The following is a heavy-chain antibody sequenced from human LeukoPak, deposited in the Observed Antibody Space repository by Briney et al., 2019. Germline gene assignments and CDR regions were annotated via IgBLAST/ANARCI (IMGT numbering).Heavy chain of an antibody. J-gene: IGHJ4*02. CDR1: GFTFNDYY. CDR3: ARVLSRGGWALDY. V-gene: IGHV3-11*01. CDR2: MSTSGNTI. Sequence: PGGSLRLSCAASGFTFNDYYMSWIRQAPGKGLEWVSYMSTSGNTINYADSVKGRFTISRDNAKNSLYLQMNNLRAEDTAVYYCARVLSRGGWALDYWGQGTLVTVSS. D-gene: IGHD6-19*01.